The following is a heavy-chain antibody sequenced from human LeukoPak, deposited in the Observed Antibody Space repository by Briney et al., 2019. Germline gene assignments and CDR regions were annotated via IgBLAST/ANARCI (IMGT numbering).Heavy chain of an antibody. CDR3: AKEANWDPSAFDY. D-gene: IGHD7-27*01. J-gene: IGHJ4*02. CDR2: ISGSGGST. CDR1: GFTFDDYT. Sequence: GGSLRLSCAASGFTFDDYTMHWVRQAPGKGLEWVSAISGSGGSTYYADSVKGRFTISRDNSKNTLYLQMNSLRAEDTAVYYCAKEANWDPSAFDYWGQGTLVTVSS. V-gene: IGHV3-23*01.